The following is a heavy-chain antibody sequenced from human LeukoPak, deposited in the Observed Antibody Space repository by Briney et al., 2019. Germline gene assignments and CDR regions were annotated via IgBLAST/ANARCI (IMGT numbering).Heavy chain of an antibody. CDR3: ARPYCSSTSCPTFFQH. CDR2: IYPGDSDT. CDR1: GYSFSTYW. V-gene: IGHV5-51*01. J-gene: IGHJ1*01. D-gene: IGHD2-2*01. Sequence: GESLKISCKASGYSFSTYWIGWVRQMPGKGLEWMAIIYPGDSDTRYSLSFQGQVTISADKSISTAYLQWSSLKASDTAMYYCARPYCSSTSCPTFFQHWGQGTLVTVSS.